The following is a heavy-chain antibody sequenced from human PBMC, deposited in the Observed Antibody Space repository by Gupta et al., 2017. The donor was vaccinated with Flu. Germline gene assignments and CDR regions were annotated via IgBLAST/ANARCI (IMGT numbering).Heavy chain of an antibody. D-gene: IGHD3-22*01. J-gene: IGHJ5*02. CDR3: ARHKSSYDSSGSPGWFDP. Sequence: PGKGLEWIGYMSYSGSTYYNPSLTSRLTISLDTSKNQLSLRLSSVTAADTAIYYCARHKSSYDSSGSPGWFDPWGQGTLVTVSS. V-gene: IGHV4-39*01. CDR2: MSYSGST.